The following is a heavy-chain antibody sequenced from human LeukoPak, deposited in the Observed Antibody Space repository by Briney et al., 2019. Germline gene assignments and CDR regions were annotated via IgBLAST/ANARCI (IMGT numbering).Heavy chain of an antibody. Sequence: PSETLSLTCTVSGGSMSTYYWSWVRQPPGKGLEWIRYIYDSLSTDYNPSLKSRVTISVDMSKNQFSLKLTSVTAADTAVYYCARRSWYVDYWGQGTLVTVSS. CDR1: GGSMSTYY. D-gene: IGHD6-13*01. CDR2: IYDSLST. V-gene: IGHV4-59*01. CDR3: ARRSWYVDY. J-gene: IGHJ4*02.